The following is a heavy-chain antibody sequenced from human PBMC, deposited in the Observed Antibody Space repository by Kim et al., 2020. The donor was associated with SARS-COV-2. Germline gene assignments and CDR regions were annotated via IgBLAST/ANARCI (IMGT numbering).Heavy chain of an antibody. V-gene: IGHV3-30*18. D-gene: IGHD3-3*01. CDR1: GFTFSSYG. Sequence: GGSLRLSCAASGFTFSSYGMHWVRQAPGKGLEWVAVISYDGSNKYYADSVKGRFTISRDNSKNTLYLQMNSLRAEDTAVHYCAKDGARIFWSGYYLDYWGQGTLVTVSS. CDR3: AKDGARIFWSGYYLDY. J-gene: IGHJ4*02. CDR2: ISYDGSNK.